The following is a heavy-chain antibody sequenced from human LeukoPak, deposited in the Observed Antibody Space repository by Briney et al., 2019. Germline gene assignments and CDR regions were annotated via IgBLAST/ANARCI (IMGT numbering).Heavy chain of an antibody. J-gene: IGHJ3*02. CDR2: INPSGGST. V-gene: IGHV1-46*01. D-gene: IGHD2-15*01. Sequence: SVTVXXKASGYTFTSYYMHWVRQAPGQGLEWMGIINPSGGSTSYAQKFQGRVTITRDMSTSTVYMELSSLRSEDTAVYYCASLTYCSGGSCFDAFDIWGQGTMVTVSS. CDR3: ASLTYCSGGSCFDAFDI. CDR1: GYTFTSYY.